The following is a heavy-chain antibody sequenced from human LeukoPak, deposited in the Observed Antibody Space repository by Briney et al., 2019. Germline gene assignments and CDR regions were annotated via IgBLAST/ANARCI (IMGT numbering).Heavy chain of an antibody. V-gene: IGHV3-7*01. CDR3: ARNGVVPAAIFGFDY. J-gene: IGHJ4*02. CDR2: IKQDGSEK. Sequence: PGGTLRLSCAASVFTLSSYWMSWVRQAPGKGLEWVANIKQDGSEKYYVDSVRGRFTISRDNAKNTLHLQMNRLRAEDTAVYYCARNGVVPAAIFGFDYWGQGTLVTVSS. CDR1: VFTLSSYW. D-gene: IGHD2-2*01.